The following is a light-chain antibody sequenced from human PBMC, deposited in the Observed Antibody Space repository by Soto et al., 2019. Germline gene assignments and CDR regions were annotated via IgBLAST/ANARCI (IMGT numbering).Light chain of an antibody. Sequence: QSALTQPPSASGSPGQSVAISCSGTSSDVGDYDYVSWYQQHPGQAPKLMIYDVIKRPSGVPDRFSGSKSGNTASLTVSGLQAEDEADYYCISYAGSSKLAFGGGTKVTVL. J-gene: IGLJ2*01. CDR2: DVI. CDR1: SSDVGDYDY. CDR3: ISYAGSSKLA. V-gene: IGLV2-8*01.